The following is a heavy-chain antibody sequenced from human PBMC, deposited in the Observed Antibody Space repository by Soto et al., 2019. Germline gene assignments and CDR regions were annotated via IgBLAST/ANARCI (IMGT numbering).Heavy chain of an antibody. J-gene: IGHJ6*02. Sequence: QVQLVQSGAEVKKPGSSVKVSCKASGGSFINHAISWVRQAPGQGLEWMGGAIPVYPTSRYANQFHGRVTITADKSTRTAYMELTSLRSEDTATYYCAKTNVVTTGGFYFYGLDVWGQGTTVIVSS. CDR2: AIPVYPTS. CDR3: AKTNVVTTGGFYFYGLDV. CDR1: GGSFINHA. V-gene: IGHV1-69*06. D-gene: IGHD2-21*02.